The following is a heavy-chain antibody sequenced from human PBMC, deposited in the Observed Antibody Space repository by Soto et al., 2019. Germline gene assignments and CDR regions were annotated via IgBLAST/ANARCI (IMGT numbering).Heavy chain of an antibody. CDR2: INPSGGST. CDR3: ARTQAGGYYDSSCYYP. D-gene: IGHD3-22*01. V-gene: IGHV1-46*01. CDR1: GYTFTSYY. J-gene: IGHJ5*02. Sequence: ASVKVSCKASGYTFTSYYMHWVRQAPGQGLEWMGIINPSGGSTSYAQKFQGRVTMTRDTSTSTVYMELSSLRSADTAVYYCARTQAGGYYDSSCYYPWGQGTLVTVSS.